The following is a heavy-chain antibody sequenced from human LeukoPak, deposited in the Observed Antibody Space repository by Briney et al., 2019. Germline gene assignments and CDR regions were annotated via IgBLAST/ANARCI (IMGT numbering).Heavy chain of an antibody. CDR1: GGSISSSSYY. CDR2: IYYSGST. D-gene: IGHD3-9*01. CDR3: ARVYFDWLYAFDI. J-gene: IGHJ3*02. V-gene: IGHV4-39*07. Sequence: PSETLSLTCTVSGGSISSSSYYWGWIRQPPGKGLEWIGSIYYSGSTYYNPSLKSRVTISVDTSKNQFSLKLSSVTAADTAVYYCARVYFDWLYAFDIWGQGTMVTVS.